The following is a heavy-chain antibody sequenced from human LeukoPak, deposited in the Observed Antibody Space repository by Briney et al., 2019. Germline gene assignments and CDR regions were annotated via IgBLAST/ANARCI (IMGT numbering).Heavy chain of an antibody. CDR3: ARYFSYCSGGSCYQNWFDP. D-gene: IGHD2-15*01. CDR1: GYTFTNYG. V-gene: IGHV1-18*01. CDR2: ISDYKGNT. Sequence: GASVKVSCKASGYTFTNYGISWVRQAPGQGLEWLGWISDYKGNTNYAQKFQGRVTMTRDTSISTAYMELSRLRSDDTAVYYCARYFSYCSGGSCYQNWFDPWGQGTLVTVSS. J-gene: IGHJ5*02.